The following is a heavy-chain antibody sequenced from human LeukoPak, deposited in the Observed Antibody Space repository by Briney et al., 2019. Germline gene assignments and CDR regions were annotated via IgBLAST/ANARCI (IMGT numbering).Heavy chain of an antibody. V-gene: IGHV3-11*04. CDR3: ATYYSDTSVGGYFDL. J-gene: IGHJ2*01. Sequence: SVRGRFSISRDNARNSLYLQMNSLRADDTAVYYCATYYSDTSVGGYFDLWGRGTLVTVSS. D-gene: IGHD3-22*01.